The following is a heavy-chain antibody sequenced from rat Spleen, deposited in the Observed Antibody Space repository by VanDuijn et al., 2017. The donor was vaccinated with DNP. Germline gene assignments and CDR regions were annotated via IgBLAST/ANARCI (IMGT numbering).Heavy chain of an antibody. D-gene: IGHD1-11*01. Sequence: EVQLVESGGGLVQPGRSLKLSCAASGFTFSDYYMAWVRQAPTKGLEWVAYIRYDGGSIHYGDSVKGRFTIFRDNAKSTLYLQMNSLRSEDMATYYCARYSLRRVWDYWGQGVMVTVSS. CDR3: ARYSLRRVWDY. CDR2: IRYDGGSI. CDR1: GFTFSDYY. J-gene: IGHJ2*01. V-gene: IGHV5-22*01.